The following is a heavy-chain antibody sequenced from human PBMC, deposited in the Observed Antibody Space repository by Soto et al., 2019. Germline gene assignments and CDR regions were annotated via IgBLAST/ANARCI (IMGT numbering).Heavy chain of an antibody. V-gene: IGHV3-21*01. CDR3: ARDTNYYGSGRHPYYFDY. D-gene: IGHD3-10*01. CDR2: ISSSSSYI. J-gene: IGHJ4*02. CDR1: GFTFSSYS. Sequence: PGGSLRLSCAASGFTFSSYSMNWVRQAPGKGLEWVSSISSSSSYIYYADSVKGRFTISRDNAKNSLYLQMNSLRAEDTAVYYCARDTNYYGSGRHPYYFDYWGQGTLVTVSS.